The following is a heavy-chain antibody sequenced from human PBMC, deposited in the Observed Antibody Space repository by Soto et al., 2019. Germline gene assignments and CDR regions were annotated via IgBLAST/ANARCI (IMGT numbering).Heavy chain of an antibody. CDR2: MNPNSGNT. V-gene: IGHV1-8*01. D-gene: IGHD3-3*01. J-gene: IGHJ6*04. Sequence: ASVKVSCKASGYTFTSYDINWVRQATGQGLEWMGWMNPNSGNTGYAQKFQGRVTMTRNTSISTAYMELSSLRSEDTAVYYCARGQSSHYDFSSGYSARFVGMDCWGKGPTVTVSS. CDR1: GYTFTSYD. CDR3: ARGQSSHYDFSSGYSARFVGMDC.